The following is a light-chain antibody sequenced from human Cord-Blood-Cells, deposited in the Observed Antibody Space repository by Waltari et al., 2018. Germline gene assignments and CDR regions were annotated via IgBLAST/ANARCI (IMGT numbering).Light chain of an antibody. Sequence: IVLPQSPDSLAVSVCVMAPIQLSSSHSVLYSSNNKNYLAWYQQKPGHPPKLLIYWASTRESGVPDRFSGSGSGTDFTLTISSLQAEDVAVYYCQQYYSTPFTFGPGTKVDIK. CDR3: QQYYSTPFT. J-gene: IGKJ3*01. CDR1: HSVLYSSNNKNY. CDR2: WAS. V-gene: IGKV4-1*01.